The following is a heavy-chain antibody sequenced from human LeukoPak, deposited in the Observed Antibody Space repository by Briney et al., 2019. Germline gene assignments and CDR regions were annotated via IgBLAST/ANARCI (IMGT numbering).Heavy chain of an antibody. Sequence: ASVKVSCKASGGTLSSYTISWVRQAPGQGLEWMGRIIPILGTANYAQKFQGRVTITADKSTSTAYMELSSLRSEDTAVYYCAGPLGYGDAFDIWGQGTMVTVSS. V-gene: IGHV1-69*08. D-gene: IGHD2-8*01. CDR3: AGPLGYGDAFDI. CDR1: GGTLSSYT. CDR2: IIPILGTA. J-gene: IGHJ3*02.